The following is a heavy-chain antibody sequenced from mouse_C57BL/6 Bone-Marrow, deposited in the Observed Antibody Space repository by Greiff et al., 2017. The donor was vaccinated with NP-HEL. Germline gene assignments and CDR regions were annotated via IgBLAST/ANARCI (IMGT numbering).Heavy chain of an antibody. CDR3: ARDGSSIYWYFDV. J-gene: IGHJ1*03. V-gene: IGHV5-12*01. Sequence: EVMLVESGGGLVQPGGSLKLSCAASGFTFSDYYMYWVRQTPEKRLEWVAYISNGGGSTYYPDTVKGRFTISRDNAKNTLYLQMSRLKSEDTAMYYCARDGSSIYWYFDVWGTGTTVTVSS. CDR1: GFTFSDYY. D-gene: IGHD1-1*01. CDR2: ISNGGGST.